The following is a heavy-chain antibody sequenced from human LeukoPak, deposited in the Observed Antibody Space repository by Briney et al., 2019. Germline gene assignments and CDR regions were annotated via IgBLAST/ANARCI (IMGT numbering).Heavy chain of an antibody. D-gene: IGHD6-19*01. CDR3: ATAESNGWYEGLDY. Sequence: GGSLRLSCAASGFTFSSYAMSWVRQAPGKGLEWVSAISGSGGSTYYADSVKGRFTISRDNSKNTLYLQMNSLRAEDTAVYYCATAESNGWYEGLDYWGQGTLVTVSS. V-gene: IGHV3-23*01. CDR2: ISGSGGST. CDR1: GFTFSSYA. J-gene: IGHJ4*02.